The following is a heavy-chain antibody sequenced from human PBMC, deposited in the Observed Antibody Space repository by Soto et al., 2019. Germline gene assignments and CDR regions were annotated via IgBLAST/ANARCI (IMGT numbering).Heavy chain of an antibody. CDR1: GGSISSGDYY. Sequence: SETLSLTXTVSGGSISSGDYYWSWIRQPPGKGLEWIGYIYYSGSTYYNPSLKSRVAISVDTSKNQFSLKLNSVTAADTAVYYCARYYDTSGYYTCYFDYWGQGTLVTVSS. CDR3: ARYYDTSGYYTCYFDY. D-gene: IGHD3-22*01. J-gene: IGHJ4*02. V-gene: IGHV4-30-4*01. CDR2: IYYSGST.